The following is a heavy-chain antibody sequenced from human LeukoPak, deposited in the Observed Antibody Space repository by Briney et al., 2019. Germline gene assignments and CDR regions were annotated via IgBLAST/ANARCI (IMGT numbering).Heavy chain of an antibody. CDR2: IYYSGST. J-gene: IGHJ5*02. D-gene: IGHD2-2*01. V-gene: IGHV4-34*01. Sequence: KPSETLSLTCAVYGGSFSGYYWGWIRQPPGKGLEWIGSIYYSGSTYYNPSLKSRVTISVDTPKNQFSLKLSSVTAADTAVYYCARAIVVVPAALDWFDPWGQGTLVTVSS. CDR1: GGSFSGYY. CDR3: ARAIVVVPAALDWFDP.